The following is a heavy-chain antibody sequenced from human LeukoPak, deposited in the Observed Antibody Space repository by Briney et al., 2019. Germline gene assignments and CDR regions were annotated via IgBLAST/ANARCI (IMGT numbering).Heavy chain of an antibody. V-gene: IGHV4-39*01. CDR3: ARLAARSSTSCHDY. CDR1: GGSISSRTYY. J-gene: IGHJ4*02. CDR2: SYYSAST. Sequence: SETLSLTCAVSGGSISSRTYYWGWRRQPPGKGWEGFGSSYYSASTYYNPSPKRRVTISVDSSKNQFSLKLRSVPAAHTAVYYCARLAARSSTSCHDYWGQGTLVTVSS. D-gene: IGHD2-2*01.